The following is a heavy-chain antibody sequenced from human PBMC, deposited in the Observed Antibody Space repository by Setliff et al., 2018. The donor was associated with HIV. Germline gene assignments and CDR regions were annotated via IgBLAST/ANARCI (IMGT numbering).Heavy chain of an antibody. CDR1: GFTFNYFW. V-gene: IGHV3-30-3*01. CDR2: ISYDGSNK. J-gene: IGHJ4*02. Sequence: GGSLRLSCAASGFTFNYFWMSWVRQAPGKGLEWVAVISYDGSNKYYADSVKGRFTISRDNSKNTLYLQMNSLRVEDTAVYYCARETMYDSRGYLSHYFDYWGQGTPVTVSS. CDR3: ARETMYDSRGYLSHYFDY. D-gene: IGHD3-22*01.